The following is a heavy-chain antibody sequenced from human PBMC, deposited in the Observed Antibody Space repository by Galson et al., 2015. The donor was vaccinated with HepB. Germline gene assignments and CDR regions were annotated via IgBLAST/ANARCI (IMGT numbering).Heavy chain of an antibody. V-gene: IGHV3-23*01. CDR2: ISSGGDST. J-gene: IGHJ3*02. CDR3: ASGGYDRDAFDI. CDR1: GFTFNAHA. D-gene: IGHD5-12*01. Sequence: SLRLSCAASGFTFNAHAMSWVRQAPGKGLEWVSAISSGGDSTYYADSVKGRFAISRDNSKNTLYLQMNSLRAEDTAVYYCASGGYDRDAFDIWGQGTMVTVSS.